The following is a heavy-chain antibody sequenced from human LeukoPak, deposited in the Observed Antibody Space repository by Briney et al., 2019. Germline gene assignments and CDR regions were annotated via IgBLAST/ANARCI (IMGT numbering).Heavy chain of an antibody. CDR3: ARDTPEVVPAAMVYYYYYYGMDV. CDR2: ISAYNGNT. D-gene: IGHD2-2*01. CDR1: GYTFTIYG. Sequence: ASVKVSCKASGYTFTIYGISWVRQAPGQGLEWMGWISAYNGNTNYAQKLQGRVTMTTDTSTSTAYMELRSLRSDDTAVYYCARDTPEVVPAAMVYYYYYYGMDVWGQGTTVTVSS. J-gene: IGHJ6*02. V-gene: IGHV1-18*01.